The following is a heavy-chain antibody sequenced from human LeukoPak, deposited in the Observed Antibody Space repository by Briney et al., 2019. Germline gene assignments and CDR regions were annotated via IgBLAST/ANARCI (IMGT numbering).Heavy chain of an antibody. CDR1: GFTFSSYG. V-gene: IGHV3-30*18. Sequence: PGRSQRLSCAASGFTFSSYGMHWVRQAPGKGLEWVAVISYDGSNKYYADSVKGRFTISRDNSKNTLYLQMNSLRAEDTAVYYCAKAPVGATTLFDYWGQGTLVTVSS. J-gene: IGHJ4*02. CDR2: ISYDGSNK. D-gene: IGHD1-26*01. CDR3: AKAPVGATTLFDY.